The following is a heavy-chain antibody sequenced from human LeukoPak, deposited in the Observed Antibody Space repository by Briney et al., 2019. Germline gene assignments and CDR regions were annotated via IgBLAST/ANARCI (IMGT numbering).Heavy chain of an antibody. CDR3: ARSYCGGDCYEGFDY. CDR1: GYTFTSYV. V-gene: IGHV1-18*01. Sequence: ASVKVSCKASGYTFTSYVISWVRQAPGQGLEWMGWISAYNGNTNYAQKFQDRVTMTTDTSTSTAYMELRSLRSDDTAVYYCARSYCGGDCYEGFDYWGQRTLVTVSS. D-gene: IGHD2-21*02. J-gene: IGHJ4*02. CDR2: ISAYNGNT.